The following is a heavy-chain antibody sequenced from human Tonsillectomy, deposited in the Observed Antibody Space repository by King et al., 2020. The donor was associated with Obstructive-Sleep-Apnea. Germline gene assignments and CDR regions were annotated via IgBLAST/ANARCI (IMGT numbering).Heavy chain of an antibody. Sequence: SSGGNYWSWIRQHPGKGQHPGKGLEWIGYIYYHGRTYYNPSLKSRVTISVDTSKNQFSLKLSSVTAADTAVYYCARVPYSSSWGHYFDYWGQGTLVTVSS. CDR1: SSGGNY. CDR2: IYYHGRT. J-gene: IGHJ4*02. CDR3: ARVPYSSSWGHYFDY. V-gene: IGHV4-31*02. D-gene: IGHD6-13*01.